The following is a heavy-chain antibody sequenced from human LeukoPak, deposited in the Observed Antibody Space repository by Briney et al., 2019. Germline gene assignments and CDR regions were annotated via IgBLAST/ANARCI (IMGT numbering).Heavy chain of an antibody. CDR2: IYHSGST. Sequence: SETLSLTCTVSGGSISSGGYYWSWIRQPPGKGLEWIGYIYHSGSTYYNPSLKSRVTISVDRSKNQFSLKLTSATAADTAVYYCARYYYDGSGYYPVADYWGQGTLVTVSP. CDR1: GGSISSGGYY. V-gene: IGHV4-30-2*01. J-gene: IGHJ4*02. D-gene: IGHD3-22*01. CDR3: ARYYYDGSGYYPVADY.